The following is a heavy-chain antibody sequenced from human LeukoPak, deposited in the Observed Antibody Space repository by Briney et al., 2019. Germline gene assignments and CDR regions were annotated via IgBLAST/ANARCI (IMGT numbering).Heavy chain of an antibody. V-gene: IGHV4-61*02. CDR1: GGSISSGSYY. CDR3: ARGRIAARHNWFDP. CDR2: IYTSGST. D-gene: IGHD6-6*01. Sequence: SQTLSLTCTVSGGSISSGSYYWSWIRQPAGKGLEWIGRIYTSGSTNYNPSLKSRVTISVDTSKNQFSLKRSAVTAADRAVYYCARGRIAARHNWFDPWGQETLVTVSS. J-gene: IGHJ5*02.